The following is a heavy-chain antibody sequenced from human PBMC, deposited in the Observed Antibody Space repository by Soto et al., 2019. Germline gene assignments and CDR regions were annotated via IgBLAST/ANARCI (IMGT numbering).Heavy chain of an antibody. Sequence: PGGSLRLSCAASGFTFSSYAMSWFRQAPGKGLEWVSSISVSGGSTYYADSVKGRFTISRDNSKSTLFLHMNSLRAEATAVYYCAKAAGSDYYPVGYWGQGTLVTVSS. V-gene: IGHV3-23*01. CDR2: ISVSGGST. D-gene: IGHD3-22*01. CDR1: GFTFSSYA. J-gene: IGHJ4*02. CDR3: AKAAGSDYYPVGY.